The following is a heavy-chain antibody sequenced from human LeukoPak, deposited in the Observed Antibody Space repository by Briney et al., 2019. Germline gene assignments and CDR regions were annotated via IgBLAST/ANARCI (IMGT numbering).Heavy chain of an antibody. CDR3: ARRDDHNGRDY. CDR1: GFTVSSKY. D-gene: IGHD5-24*01. V-gene: IGHV3-53*01. Sequence: GGSLRLSCAASGFTVSSKYMSWVRQAPGKGLEWVSVIYSGGSTYYADSVKGRFTISRDNSKNTVYLQMNSLRAEDTAMYYCARRDDHNGRDYWGQGTLVTVSS. J-gene: IGHJ4*02. CDR2: IYSGGST.